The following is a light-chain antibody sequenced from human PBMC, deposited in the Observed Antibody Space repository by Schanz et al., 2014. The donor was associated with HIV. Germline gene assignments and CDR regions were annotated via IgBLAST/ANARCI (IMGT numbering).Light chain of an antibody. CDR1: QSVGTF. CDR2: DAS. CDR3: QQRSGWPPTWS. V-gene: IGKV3-11*01. J-gene: IGKJ1*01. Sequence: EVLLTQSPATLSLSPGERATLSCRASQSVGTFLGWYRQIPGQSPSLLIYDASKRATGVPARFSGSGSGTDFTLTISSVQPDDCAVDCCQQRSGWPPTWSFGKGTKVELK.